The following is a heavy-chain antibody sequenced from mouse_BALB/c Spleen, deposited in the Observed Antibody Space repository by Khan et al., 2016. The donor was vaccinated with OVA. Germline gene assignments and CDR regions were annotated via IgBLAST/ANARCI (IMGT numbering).Heavy chain of an antibody. D-gene: IGHD1-1*01. CDR2: ISYSGNT. Sequence: EVQLVESGPGLVKPSQSLSLTCTVTGYSITSDYAWNWIRQFPGNKLEWMGYISYSGNTKYNPSLKSRISITRDTSKNQFFLQLNSVTAEDTATYYCASIYGGDFDYWGQGTTLTVSS. CDR3: ASIYGGDFDY. J-gene: IGHJ2*01. CDR1: GYSITSDYA. V-gene: IGHV3-2*02.